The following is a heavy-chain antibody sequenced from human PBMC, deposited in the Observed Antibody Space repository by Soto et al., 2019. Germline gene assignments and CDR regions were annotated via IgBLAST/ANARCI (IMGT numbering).Heavy chain of an antibody. CDR2: ITVGTGNT. CDR3: AAGDSSGYYGG. D-gene: IGHD3-22*01. J-gene: IGHJ4*02. CDR1: GFTFTSSA. V-gene: IGHV1-58*01. Sequence: SVKVSCKASGFTFTSSAVQWVRQARGQRLEWIGWITVGTGNTNYAQKFQERVTVTRDMSTSTAYLELRNLRSEDTAVYYCAAGDSSGYYGGWGQGTQVTVSS.